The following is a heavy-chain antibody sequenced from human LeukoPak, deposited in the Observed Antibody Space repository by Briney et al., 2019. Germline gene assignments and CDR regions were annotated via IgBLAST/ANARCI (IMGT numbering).Heavy chain of an antibody. D-gene: IGHD3-10*01. CDR1: GFTFSSYG. V-gene: IGHV3-30*02. Sequence: PGGSLRLSCAASGFTFSSYGMHWVRQARGKGLEWVAFIRYDGSNKYYADSVKGRFTISRDNSKNTLYLQMNSLRAEDTAVYYCAKDAGIWFGEFDNWFDAWGQGTLVTVSS. J-gene: IGHJ5*02. CDR2: IRYDGSNK. CDR3: AKDAGIWFGEFDNWFDA.